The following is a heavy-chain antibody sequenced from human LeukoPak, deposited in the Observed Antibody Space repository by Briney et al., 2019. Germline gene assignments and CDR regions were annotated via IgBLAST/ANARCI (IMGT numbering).Heavy chain of an antibody. Sequence: KVSCKASGYTFTSYGISWVRQAPGQGLEWMGIIYPGDSDTRYSPSFQGQVTISADKSISTAYLQWSSLKASDTAMYYCARLADTMVRGVMGGWFDPWGQGTLVTVSS. V-gene: IGHV5-51*01. CDR3: ARLADTMVRGVMGGWFDP. CDR1: GYTFTSYG. CDR2: IYPGDSDT. D-gene: IGHD3-10*01. J-gene: IGHJ5*02.